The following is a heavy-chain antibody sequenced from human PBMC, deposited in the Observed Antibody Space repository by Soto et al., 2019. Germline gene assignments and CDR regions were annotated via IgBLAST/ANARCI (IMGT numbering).Heavy chain of an antibody. CDR2: IYYSGST. V-gene: IGHV4-59*08. J-gene: IGHJ5*02. CDR3: ARRYLSRVRKDNWFDP. D-gene: IGHD3-10*01. Sequence: SETLSLTCTVSGGSISSYYWSWIRQPPGKGLEWIGYIYYSGSTNYNPSLKSRVTISVDTSKNQFSLKLSSVTAADTAVYYCARRYLSRVRKDNWFDPWGQRTLVTV. CDR1: GGSISSYY.